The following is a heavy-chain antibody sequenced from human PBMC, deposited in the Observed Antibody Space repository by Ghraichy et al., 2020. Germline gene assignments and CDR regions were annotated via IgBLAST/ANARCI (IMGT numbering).Heavy chain of an antibody. Sequence: GGSLRLSCAASGFTVSNNYMSWVRQTPGKGLEWVSAIYSADSTYHADSTFYTDSVKGRFTISRDNSKNTVYLEMNSLRAEDTAVYYCARDAGYCGGGGCFGYNLFDSWGQGTLVTVSS. J-gene: IGHJ5*01. D-gene: IGHD2-15*01. CDR3: ARDAGYCGGGGCFGYNLFDS. CDR2: IYSADST. CDR1: GFTVSNNY. V-gene: IGHV3-66*01.